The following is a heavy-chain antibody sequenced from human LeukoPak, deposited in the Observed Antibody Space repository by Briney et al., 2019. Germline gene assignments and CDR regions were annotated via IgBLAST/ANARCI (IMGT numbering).Heavy chain of an antibody. CDR1: GGSISGGRYY. Sequence: SETLSLTCTVSGGSISGGRYYLAWIRQPPGKGLEWIASISYNGIPYYNPSLKSRVTISVDTSKNQFSLKLISVTATDTAVYYCARERVSVWSSSWSAFDWFDPWGQGTLVTVSS. V-gene: IGHV4-39*07. D-gene: IGHD6-13*01. J-gene: IGHJ5*02. CDR2: ISYNGIP. CDR3: ARERVSVWSSSWSAFDWFDP.